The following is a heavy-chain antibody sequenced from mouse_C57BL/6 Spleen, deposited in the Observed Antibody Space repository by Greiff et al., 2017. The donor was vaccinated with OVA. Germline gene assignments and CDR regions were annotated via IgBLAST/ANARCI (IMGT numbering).Heavy chain of an antibody. CDR2: ISNGGGST. J-gene: IGHJ2*01. Sequence: EVKLVESGGGLVQPGGSLKLSCAASGFTFSDYYMYWVRQTPEKRLEWVAYISNGGGSTYYPDTVKGRFTISRDNAKNTLYLHMSRLTSEDTAMYYCARGAYYFDYWGQGTTLTVSS. V-gene: IGHV5-12*01. CDR1: GFTFSDYY. CDR3: ARGAYYFDY.